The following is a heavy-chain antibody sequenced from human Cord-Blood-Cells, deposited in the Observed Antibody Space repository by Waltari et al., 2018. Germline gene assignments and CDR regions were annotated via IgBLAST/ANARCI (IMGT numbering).Heavy chain of an antibody. J-gene: IGHJ3*02. CDR1: GFTGSCNY. Sequence: EVQLVESGGGLIQPGGSLRLSCAASGFTGSCNYLRWVRQAPGRGLEWVSVIHSGGITYYAAPGKGPSTICRANSTNSLYRQRNSLRGDGAAVDYCACQATIMAARHGDAFHIWRQGTMVTVSS. CDR3: ACQATIMAARHGDAFHI. CDR2: IHSGGIT. V-gene: IGHV3-53*01. D-gene: IGHD6-6*01.